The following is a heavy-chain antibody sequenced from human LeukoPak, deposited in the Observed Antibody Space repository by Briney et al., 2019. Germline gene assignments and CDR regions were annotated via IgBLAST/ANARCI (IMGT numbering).Heavy chain of an antibody. Sequence: ASVKVSCKASGGTFSSYAISWVRQAPGQGLEWMGGIIPIFGTANYAQKFQGRVTITADESTSTAYMELSSLRSEDTAVYYCARDYYDILTGYHKFDYWDQGTLVTVSS. CDR3: ARDYYDILTGYHKFDY. J-gene: IGHJ4*02. V-gene: IGHV1-69*13. CDR1: GGTFSSYA. D-gene: IGHD3-9*01. CDR2: IIPIFGTA.